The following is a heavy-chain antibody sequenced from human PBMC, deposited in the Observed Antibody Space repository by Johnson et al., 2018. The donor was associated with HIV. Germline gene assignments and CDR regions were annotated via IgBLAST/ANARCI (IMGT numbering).Heavy chain of an antibody. CDR3: ARELVSHLLNDAFAI. D-gene: IGHD6-13*01. CDR1: GFKFSDFA. Sequence: QMLLVESGGGVVQPGRSLRLSCAASGFKFSDFAMHWVRQIPGKGLEWVAVMSYDGREKYYTDSVKGRFTISRDNSKNTLYLEMNSPRSEDTDGYFCARELVSHLLNDAFAILGQGTTVTVSS. V-gene: IGHV3-30*04. J-gene: IGHJ3*02. CDR2: MSYDGREK.